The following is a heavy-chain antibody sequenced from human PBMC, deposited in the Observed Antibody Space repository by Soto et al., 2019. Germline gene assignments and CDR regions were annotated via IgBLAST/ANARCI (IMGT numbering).Heavy chain of an antibody. J-gene: IGHJ6*02. CDR3: AREAWLGDTAMVGSTVYYYYYGMDV. V-gene: IGHV1-18*01. D-gene: IGHD5-18*01. Sequence: ASVKVSCKASGYTFTSYGISWVRQAPGQGLEWMGWISAYNGNTNYAQKLQGRVTMTTDTSTSTAYMELRSLRSDDTAVYYCAREAWLGDTAMVGSTVYYYYYGMDVWGQGTTVTVSS. CDR1: GYTFTSYG. CDR2: ISAYNGNT.